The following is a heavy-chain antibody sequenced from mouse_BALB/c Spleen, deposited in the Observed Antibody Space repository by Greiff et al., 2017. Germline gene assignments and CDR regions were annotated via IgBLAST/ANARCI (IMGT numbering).Heavy chain of an antibody. V-gene: IGHV7-1*02. Sequence: DVKLVESGGGLVQPGGSLRLSCATSGFTFSDFYMEWVRQPPGKRLEWIAASRNKANDYTTEYSASVKGRFIVSRDTSQSILYLQMNALRAEDTAIYYCARDAYGYYFDYWGQGTTLTVSS. D-gene: IGHD2-2*01. CDR1: GFTFSDFY. J-gene: IGHJ2*01. CDR2: SRNKANDYTT. CDR3: ARDAYGYYFDY.